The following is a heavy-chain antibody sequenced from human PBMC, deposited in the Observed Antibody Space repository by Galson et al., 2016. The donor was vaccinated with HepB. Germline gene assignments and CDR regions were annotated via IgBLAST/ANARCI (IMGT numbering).Heavy chain of an antibody. CDR1: GFSVSNNY. J-gene: IGHJ4*02. D-gene: IGHD6-13*01. CDR2: IYSRGNT. CDR3: ARYSNSWAPFDY. V-gene: IGHV3-53*01. Sequence: SLRLSCAASGFSVSNNYLSWVRQAPGKGLEWVSVIYSRGNTYYANAVKGRFTISRDNSNNTLYLQMNSLRAEDTALYFCARYSNSWAPFDYWGQGRLVTVSS.